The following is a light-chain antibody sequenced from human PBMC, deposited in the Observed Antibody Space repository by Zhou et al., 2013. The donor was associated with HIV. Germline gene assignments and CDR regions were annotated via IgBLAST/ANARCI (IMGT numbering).Light chain of an antibody. V-gene: IGKV1-8*01. J-gene: IGKJ2*01. Sequence: QVTQSPSSVSAIIGDRITITCRASQDVDTSLAWYQQKSGKAPKLLIYAASRLQGGVPSRFSGSGSGTDFTLTINDLQADDFATYYCLQHNSYPYTFGQGTKLEIK. CDR2: AAS. CDR3: LQHNSYPYT. CDR1: QDVDTS.